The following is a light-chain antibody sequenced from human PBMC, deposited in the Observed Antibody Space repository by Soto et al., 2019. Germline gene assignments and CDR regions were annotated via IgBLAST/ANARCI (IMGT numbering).Light chain of an antibody. CDR3: QSYDSSLSVV. V-gene: IGLV1-40*01. J-gene: IGLJ2*01. CDR2: GNS. Sequence: QSVLTQPPSVSGAPGQRVTISCTGSSSNIGAGYDVHWYQQLPGTAPKILIYGNSIRPSGVPDRFSGSKSGTSASLAITGLQAEDEADYYCQSYDSSLSVVFGGGTKLTVL. CDR1: SSNIGAGYD.